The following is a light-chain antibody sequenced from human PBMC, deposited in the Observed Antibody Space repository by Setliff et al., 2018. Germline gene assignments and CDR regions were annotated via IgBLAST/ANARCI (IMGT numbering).Light chain of an antibody. CDR2: EVT. Sequence: QSALTQPASVSGSPGQSITISCTGTNSYVGSYHVVSWYQQHPGKAPKLLIYEVTKRPSGVSNRFSGSKSGNTASLTVSGLQAEDEANYYCTSYAGINNFVFGTGTKVTVL. CDR1: NSYVGSYHV. CDR3: TSYAGINNFV. J-gene: IGLJ1*01. V-gene: IGLV2-23*02.